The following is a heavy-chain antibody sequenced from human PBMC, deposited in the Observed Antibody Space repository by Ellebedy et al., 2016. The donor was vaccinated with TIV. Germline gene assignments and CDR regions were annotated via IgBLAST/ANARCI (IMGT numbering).Heavy chain of an antibody. Sequence: MPGGSLRLSCSVSNGPIDSYYWTWIRQSPVKGLEWIGYIYHSGATNCNPSLQGRVTLSVDTSKKQFSLNLRSVTAADSAVYYCVALGGRPLDSWGQGTPVTVSS. J-gene: IGHJ4*02. CDR1: NGPIDSYY. CDR2: IYHSGAT. CDR3: VALGGRPLDS. D-gene: IGHD3-10*01. V-gene: IGHV4-59*01.